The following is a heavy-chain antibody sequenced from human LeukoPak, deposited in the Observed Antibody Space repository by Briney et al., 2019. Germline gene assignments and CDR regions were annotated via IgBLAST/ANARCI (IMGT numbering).Heavy chain of an antibody. V-gene: IGHV3-7*01. Sequence: GGSLRLSCAASGFTFSSYWMSWVRQAPGKGLEWVANIKQDGSEEYYVDSVKGRFTISRDNAKNSLYLQMNSLRAEDTAVYYCARDRYSSSWYRWFDPWGQGTLVTVSS. D-gene: IGHD6-13*01. CDR2: IKQDGSEE. CDR3: ARDRYSSSWYRWFDP. J-gene: IGHJ5*02. CDR1: GFTFSSYW.